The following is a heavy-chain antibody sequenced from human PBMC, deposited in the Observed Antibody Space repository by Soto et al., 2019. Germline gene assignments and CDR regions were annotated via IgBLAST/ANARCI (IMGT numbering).Heavy chain of an antibody. D-gene: IGHD2-2*03. Sequence: QVQLVQSGAEVKKPGSSVKVSCKASGGTFSSYAISWVRQAPGQGLEWMGGIIPIFGTANYAQKFQGRVTITADESTSTAYMELSSLRSEDTAVYYCARDLGYCSSTSCPVAPGYFDYWGHGTLVTVSS. CDR1: GGTFSSYA. V-gene: IGHV1-69*01. CDR2: IIPIFGTA. CDR3: ARDLGYCSSTSCPVAPGYFDY. J-gene: IGHJ4*01.